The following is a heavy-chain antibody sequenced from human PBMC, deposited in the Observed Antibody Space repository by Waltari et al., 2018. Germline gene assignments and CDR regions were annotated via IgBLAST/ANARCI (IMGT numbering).Heavy chain of an antibody. CDR2: MNPNSGNT. CDR1: GYTFTSYD. Sequence: QVQLVQSGAEVKKPGASVKVSCKASGYTFTSYDINWVRQATGQGLEWMGWMNPNSGNTGYEQKFQGRVTMTRNTSISTAYMELSSLRSEDTAVYYCATSTLMVIPTPLDYWGQGTLVTVSS. J-gene: IGHJ4*02. V-gene: IGHV1-8*01. CDR3: ATSTLMVIPTPLDY. D-gene: IGHD2-8*01.